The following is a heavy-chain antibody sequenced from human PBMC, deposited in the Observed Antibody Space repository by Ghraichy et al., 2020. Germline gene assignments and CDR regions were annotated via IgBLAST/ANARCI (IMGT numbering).Heavy chain of an antibody. D-gene: IGHD6-19*01. CDR1: GFTFSSYA. J-gene: IGHJ6*02. CDR3: ARGGSGWSGTTTVHYYYYYYGMDV. V-gene: IGHV3-30-3*01. CDR2: ISYDGSNK. Sequence: GGSLRLSCAASGFTFSSYAMHWVRQAPGKGLEWVAVISYDGSNKYYADSVKGRFTISRDNSKNTLYLQMNSLRAEDTAVYYCARGGSGWSGTTTVHYYYYYYGMDVWGQGTTVTVSS.